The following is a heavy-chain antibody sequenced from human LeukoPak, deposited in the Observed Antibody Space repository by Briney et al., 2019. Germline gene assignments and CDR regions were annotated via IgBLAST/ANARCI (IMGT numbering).Heavy chain of an antibody. CDR3: ARVGYCSSTSCYNRRGWFDP. D-gene: IGHD2-2*02. CDR1: GGSFSGYY. J-gene: IGHJ5*02. Sequence: PSETLSLTCAVYGGSFSGYYWCWIRQPPGKGLEWMGEINHSGSTNYNPSLKSRVTISVDTSKNQFSLKLSSVAAADTAVYYCARVGYCSSTSCYNRRGWFDPWGQGTLVTVSS. V-gene: IGHV4-34*01. CDR2: INHSGST.